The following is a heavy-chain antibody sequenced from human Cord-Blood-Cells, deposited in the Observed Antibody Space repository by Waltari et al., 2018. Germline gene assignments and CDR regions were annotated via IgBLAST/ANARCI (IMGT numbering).Heavy chain of an antibody. Sequence: QLQLQESGPGLVKPSETLSLPCTVSGGFISSSSYYWGWIRQPPGKGLEWIGSIYYSGSTYYNPSRKSRVTISVDTSKNQFSLKLSSATAADTAVYYCARSIGVVINWFDPWGQGTLVTVSS. V-gene: IGHV4-39*01. CDR2: IYYSGST. J-gene: IGHJ5*02. CDR3: ARSIGVVINWFDP. D-gene: IGHD3-3*01. CDR1: GGFISSSSYY.